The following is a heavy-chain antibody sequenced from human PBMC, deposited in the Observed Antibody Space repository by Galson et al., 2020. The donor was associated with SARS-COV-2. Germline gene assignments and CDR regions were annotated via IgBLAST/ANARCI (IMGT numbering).Heavy chain of an antibody. V-gene: IGHV4-61*01. J-gene: IGHJ6*03. Sequence: SEPLSLTCTVSGGSVSRGSCYWSWIRQLPGKGLAWIGYIYYSGSTNYNRSLKSRVTISVDTSKNQFSLKLSSVTAADTAVYYCARGPIATYYYYMDVWGKGTTVTVSS. CDR1: GGSVSRGSCY. CDR3: ARGPIATYYYYMDV. CDR2: IYYSGST. D-gene: IGHD6-13*01.